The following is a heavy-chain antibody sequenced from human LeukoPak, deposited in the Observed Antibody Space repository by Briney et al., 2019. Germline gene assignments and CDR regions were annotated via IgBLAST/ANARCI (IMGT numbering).Heavy chain of an antibody. D-gene: IGHD6-13*01. V-gene: IGHV4-59*12. CDR2: IYYSGST. CDR1: GGSISSYY. J-gene: IGHJ4*02. Sequence: ASETLSLTCTVSGGSISSYYWSWIRQPPGKGLEWIGYIYYSGSTNYNPSLKSRVTMSVDTSKNQFSLELSSVTAADTAVYYCARDNKAAASDYWGQGTLVTVSP. CDR3: ARDNKAAASDY.